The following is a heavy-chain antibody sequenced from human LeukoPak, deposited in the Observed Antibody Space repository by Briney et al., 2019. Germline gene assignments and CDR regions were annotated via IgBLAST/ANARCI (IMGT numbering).Heavy chain of an antibody. D-gene: IGHD2-21*02. Sequence: ASVNVSCKASGYTFINYGFSWVRQAPGQGLEWMGWISTYNGNTNYAQKLQGRVTMTTDTSTRTAYMELRSLRSDDTAVYYCARVSVGTHSDYWGQGTLVTVSS. CDR3: ARVSVGTHSDY. CDR2: ISTYNGNT. CDR1: GYTFINYG. J-gene: IGHJ4*02. V-gene: IGHV1-18*01.